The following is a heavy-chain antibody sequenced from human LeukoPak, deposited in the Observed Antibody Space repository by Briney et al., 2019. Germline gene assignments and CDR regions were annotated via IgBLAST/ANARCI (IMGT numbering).Heavy chain of an antibody. D-gene: IGHD3-10*02. CDR1: GFTFSSYE. CDR3: AELGITMIGGV. J-gene: IGHJ6*04. CDR2: ISSSGSTI. V-gene: IGHV3-48*03. Sequence: PGGSLRLSCAASGFTFSSYEMNWVRQAPGKGLEWGSYISSSGSTIYYADSVKVRFTISRDNAKNSLYLQMNSLRAEDTAVYYCAELGITMIGGVWGKGTTVTISS.